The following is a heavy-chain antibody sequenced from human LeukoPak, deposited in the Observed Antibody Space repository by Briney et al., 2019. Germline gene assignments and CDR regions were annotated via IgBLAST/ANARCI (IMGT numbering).Heavy chain of an antibody. CDR3: ARDLAMIRAPALGY. CDR2: INTNTGNP. D-gene: IGHD3-22*01. Sequence: ASVKVSCKASGYTFTSYYMHWVRQAPGQGLEWMGWINTNTGNPTYAQGFTGRFVFSLDTSVSTAYLQISSLKAEDTAVYYCARDLAMIRAPALGYWGQGTLVTVSS. CDR1: GYTFTSYY. J-gene: IGHJ4*02. V-gene: IGHV7-4-1*02.